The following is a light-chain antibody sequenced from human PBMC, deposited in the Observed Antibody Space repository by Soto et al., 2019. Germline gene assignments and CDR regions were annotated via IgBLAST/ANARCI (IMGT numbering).Light chain of an antibody. CDR2: EVS. Sequence: QSVLTQPASVSGSPGQSITISCTGTSSDVGSYNLVSWYQQHPGKAPKLMIYEVSKRPSGVSNRFSGSKSGNTASLTISGLQAEDEADYDCCSYAGSSTRVVGTGTKVTVL. V-gene: IGLV2-23*02. J-gene: IGLJ1*01. CDR1: SSDVGSYNL. CDR3: CSYAGSSTRV.